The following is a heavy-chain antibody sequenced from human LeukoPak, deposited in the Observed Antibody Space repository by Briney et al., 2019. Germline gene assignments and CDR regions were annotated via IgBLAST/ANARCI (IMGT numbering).Heavy chain of an antibody. CDR3: AGGASEYSSSGDFAC. CDR2: ISSSSSTI. D-gene: IGHD6-6*01. CDR1: GFTFSTYS. J-gene: IGHJ4*02. Sequence: PGGSLRLSCAASGFTFSTYSMNWVRQAPGKGLEWVSYISSSSSTIYYADSVKGRFTISRDNAKNSLYLQMNSLSADDTAVYYCAGGASEYSSSGDFACWGQGTLVTVSP. V-gene: IGHV3-48*01.